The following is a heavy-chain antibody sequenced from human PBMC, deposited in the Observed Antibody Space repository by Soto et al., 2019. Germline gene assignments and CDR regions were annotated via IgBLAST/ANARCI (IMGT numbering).Heavy chain of an antibody. J-gene: IGHJ4*02. CDR2: ISSSGSTI. V-gene: IGHV3-11*01. CDR3: ARYDFDWFLFDY. Sequence: GSLRLSCAASGFTFSYYYMSWIRQAPGKGLEWVSYISSSGSTIYYADSVKGRFTISRDNAKNSLYLQMNSLRAEDTAVYYCARYDFDWFLFDYWGQGTLVTVSS. CDR1: GFTFSYYY. D-gene: IGHD3-9*01.